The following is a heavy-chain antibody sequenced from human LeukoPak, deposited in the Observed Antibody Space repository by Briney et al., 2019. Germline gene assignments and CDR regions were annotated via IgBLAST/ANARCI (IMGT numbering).Heavy chain of an antibody. Sequence: GGSLRISCAASGFTFSSYAMHWVRQAPGKGLEWVAVVSFDGDNKYYADSVKDRFTISRDNSQNTLYLQLNSLRAEDTAVYYCARDWTLNYWAEGKLVTVSS. V-gene: IGHV3-30-3*01. CDR1: GFTFSSYA. CDR2: VSFDGDNK. CDR3: ARDWTLNY. D-gene: IGHD3/OR15-3a*01. J-gene: IGHJ4*02.